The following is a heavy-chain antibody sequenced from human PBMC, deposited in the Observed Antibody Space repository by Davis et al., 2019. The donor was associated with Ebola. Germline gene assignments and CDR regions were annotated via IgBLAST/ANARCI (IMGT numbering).Heavy chain of an antibody. CDR2: ISSSSSFI. J-gene: IGHJ3*01. CDR1: GFIFSDYS. CDR3: AGGKDSSGRYGDDAFDF. D-gene: IGHD6-19*01. V-gene: IGHV3-21*01. Sequence: GGSLRLSCAASGFIFSDYSMNWARQAPGKGLEWVSSISSSSSFIYYSDSVKGRFTISRDNAKNSLYLHMNSLRAEDTAVYYCAGGKDSSGRYGDDAFDFWGQGTEVTVSS.